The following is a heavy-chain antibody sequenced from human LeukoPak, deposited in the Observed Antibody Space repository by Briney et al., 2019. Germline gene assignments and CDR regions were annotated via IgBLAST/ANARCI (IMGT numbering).Heavy chain of an antibody. CDR1: GSRFTSYG. V-gene: IGHV1-18*01. CDR2: ISAYNGNT. D-gene: IGHD2-15*01. CDR3: AREGYCSGGICYSTMNWFDP. J-gene: IGHJ5*02. Sequence: GASVKVSCKASGSRFTSYGITWVRQAPGQGLEWMGWISAYNGNTNYAQKVQGRVTLTTDTSTSTAYMELRSLRSDDTAVYYCAREGYCSGGICYSTMNWFDPWGQGTLVTVSS.